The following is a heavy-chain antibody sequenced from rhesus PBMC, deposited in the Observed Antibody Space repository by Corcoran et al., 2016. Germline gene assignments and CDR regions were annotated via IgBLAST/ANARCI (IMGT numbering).Heavy chain of an antibody. D-gene: IGHD3-3*01. J-gene: IGHJ2*01. CDR1: GYSFTSSW. V-gene: IGHV5S1*01. Sequence: EVQLVQSGAEVKRPGESLRISCKTSGYSFTSSWISWVCQMPGKGLEWMWIIYPVDSDTRYSPSFQGQVTISADKSISTTYLQWSSLKASDTATYYCAKSVYNIWTGYYTDWYFDLWGPGTPITISS. CDR2: IYPVDSDT. CDR3: AKSVYNIWTGYYTDWYFDL.